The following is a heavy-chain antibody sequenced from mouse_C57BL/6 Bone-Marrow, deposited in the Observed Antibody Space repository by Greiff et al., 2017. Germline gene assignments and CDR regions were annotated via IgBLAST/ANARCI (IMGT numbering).Heavy chain of an antibody. CDR1: GYPFTDHT. D-gene: IGHD1-1*01. V-gene: IGHV1-78*01. J-gene: IGHJ2*01. CDR3: ARRDYYYGSRDY. Sequence: QVQLQQSDAELVKPGASVKISCKVSGYPFTDHTIHWMKQRPEQGREWIGYIYPRDGSTKYNEKFKGKATLTADKSSSTAYMQLNSLTSEDSAVYFCARRDYYYGSRDYWGQGTTLTVSS. CDR2: IYPRDGST.